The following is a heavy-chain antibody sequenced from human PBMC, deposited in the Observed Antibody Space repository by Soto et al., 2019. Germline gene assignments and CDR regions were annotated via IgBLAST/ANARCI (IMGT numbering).Heavy chain of an antibody. J-gene: IGHJ6*03. CDR1: GYTFTSYG. CDR2: ISAYNGNT. V-gene: IGHV1-18*01. D-gene: IGHD3-9*01. CDR3: ARMDFDWLPIIDGKGQKNYYYMDV. Sequence: ASVKVSCKASGYTFTSYGISWVRQAPGQGLEWMGWISAYNGNTNYAQKLQGRVTMTTDTSTSTAYMELSSLRSEDTAVYYCARMDFDWLPIIDGKGQKNYYYMDVWGKGTTVTVSS.